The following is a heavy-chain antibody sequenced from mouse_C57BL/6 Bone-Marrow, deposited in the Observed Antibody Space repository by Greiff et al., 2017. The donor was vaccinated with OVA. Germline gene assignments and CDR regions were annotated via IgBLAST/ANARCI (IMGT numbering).Heavy chain of an antibody. CDR1: DSEVFPIAY. V-gene: IGHV15-2*01. D-gene: IGHD1-1*01. Sequence: QVQLQQSGSELRSPGSSVKLSCKDFDSEVFPIAYMSWVRQKPGHGFEWIGGILPSIGRTIYGEKFEDKATLDADTLSNTAYLELNSLTSEDSAIYYGARRRYFGSSYWYFDVWGTGTTVTVSS. CDR3: ARRRYFGSSYWYFDV. J-gene: IGHJ1*03. CDR2: ILPSIGRT.